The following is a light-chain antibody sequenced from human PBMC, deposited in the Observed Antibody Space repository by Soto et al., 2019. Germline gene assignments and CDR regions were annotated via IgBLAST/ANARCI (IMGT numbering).Light chain of an antibody. CDR3: SSYARRNNLL. J-gene: IGLJ2*01. CDR1: SSDIGDYDY. V-gene: IGLV2-8*01. Sequence: QSALTQPPSASGSPGQSVTISCTGTSSDIGDYDYVSWYQQHPGKAPKLIIYEVTKRPSGVPDRFSGSKSGNSASLTVSGLQAEVEGDYFCSSYARRNNLLFGGGTKVTVL. CDR2: EVT.